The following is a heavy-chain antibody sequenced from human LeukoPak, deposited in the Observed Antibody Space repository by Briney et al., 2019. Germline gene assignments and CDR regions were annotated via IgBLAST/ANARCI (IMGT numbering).Heavy chain of an antibody. Sequence: PSETLSLTCTVSGFSISSGYYWGWIRQPPGKGLEWIGSIHHSGSPYYKSSLKSRVTISLDMSRNQFSLKLNSVTAADTAVYYCVRQVGGMTTVTADFDHWGQGTLVTVSS. CDR3: VRQVGGMTTVTADFDH. CDR2: IHHSGSP. D-gene: IGHD4-17*01. J-gene: IGHJ4*02. CDR1: GFSISSGYY. V-gene: IGHV4-38-2*02.